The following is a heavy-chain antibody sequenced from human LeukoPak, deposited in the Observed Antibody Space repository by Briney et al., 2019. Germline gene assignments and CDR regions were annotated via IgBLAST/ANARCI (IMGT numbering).Heavy chain of an antibody. V-gene: IGHV3-74*01. CDR2: INSDGSWT. J-gene: IGHJ4*02. D-gene: IGHD2-2*01. CDR1: GNYW. Sequence: GGSLRLSCAASGNYWMHWVRQAPGKGLVWVSHINSDGSWTSYADSVKGRFTISKDNAKNTVYLQMYNLRAEDTAVYYCVSFYETYWGRGTLVTVSS. CDR3: VSFYETY.